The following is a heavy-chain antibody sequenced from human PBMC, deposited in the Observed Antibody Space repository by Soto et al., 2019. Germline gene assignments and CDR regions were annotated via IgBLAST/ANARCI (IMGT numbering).Heavy chain of an antibody. CDR3: AKTETFNGYYNAFDY. CDR2: ISGGGAST. D-gene: IGHD3-9*01. CDR1: GFSFAGYA. V-gene: IGHV3-23*01. J-gene: IGHJ4*02. Sequence: EVQLSESGGGLVQPGGSLRLSCAASGFSFAGYALTWVRLAPGKGLEWVSSISGGGASTYYADSVKGRFTISRDNSKRMVYLQMGSLTAGDTAVYYCAKTETFNGYYNAFDYWGQGTRVTVSS.